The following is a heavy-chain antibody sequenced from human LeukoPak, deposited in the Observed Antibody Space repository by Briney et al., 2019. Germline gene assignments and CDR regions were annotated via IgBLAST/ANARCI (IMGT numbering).Heavy chain of an antibody. J-gene: IGHJ6*02. CDR2: IYYSGST. D-gene: IGHD2-15*01. CDR1: GGSISSSSYY. V-gene: IGHV4-39*01. Sequence: SETLSLTCTVSGGSISSSSYYWGWIRQPPGKGLGWIGSIYYSGSTYYNPSLKSRVTISVDTSKNQFSLKLSSVTAADTAVYYCASTSVVVVAATYYYYYGMDVWGQGTTVTVSS. CDR3: ASTSVVVVAATYYYYYGMDV.